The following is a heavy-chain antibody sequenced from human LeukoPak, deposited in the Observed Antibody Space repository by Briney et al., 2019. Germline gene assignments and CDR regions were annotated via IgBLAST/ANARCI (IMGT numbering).Heavy chain of an antibody. CDR3: VREARGYHYTYFDY. Sequence: GGSLRLSCTASGFTLGSHDMHWVRQIPGQGLEWVAAVSSGFHAFFADSVQGRFTVSREDARNSLYLQMNSLGAGDTAVYYCVREARGYHYTYFDYWGQGTLVTVSS. J-gene: IGHJ4*02. D-gene: IGHD5-12*01. CDR1: GFTLGSHD. V-gene: IGHV3-13*01. CDR2: VSSGFHA.